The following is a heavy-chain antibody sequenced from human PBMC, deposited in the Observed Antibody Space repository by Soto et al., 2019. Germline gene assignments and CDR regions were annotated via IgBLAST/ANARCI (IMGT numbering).Heavy chain of an antibody. CDR2: VWHDGSNQ. Sequence: QVQLVESGGGVVQPGRSLRLSCAAAGFSFNNYGMHWVRQAPGKGLEWVAFVWHDGSNQGYADSVKGRFTISRDNSKNTLTLQMNSLRVEDTAVYYCTRPAIRGELLDYWGQGTQVTVSS. D-gene: IGHD1-26*01. J-gene: IGHJ4*02. CDR1: GFSFNNYG. V-gene: IGHV3-33*01. CDR3: TRPAIRGELLDY.